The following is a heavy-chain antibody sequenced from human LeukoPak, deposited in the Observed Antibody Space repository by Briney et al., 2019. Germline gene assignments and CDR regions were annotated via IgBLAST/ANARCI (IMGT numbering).Heavy chain of an antibody. V-gene: IGHV4-34*01. D-gene: IGHD3-3*01. CDR2: INHSGST. Sequence: PSETLSLTCAVYVGSFSGYYWSWIRQPPGKGLEWIGEINHSGSTNYNPSLKSRVTISVVTSKNQFSLKLSSVTAADTAVYYCARGTFWSGYYHDYWGQGTLVTVSS. J-gene: IGHJ4*02. CDR1: VGSFSGYY. CDR3: ARGTFWSGYYHDY.